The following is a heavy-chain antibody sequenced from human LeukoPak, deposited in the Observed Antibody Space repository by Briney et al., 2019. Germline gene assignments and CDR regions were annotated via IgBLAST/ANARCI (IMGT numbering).Heavy chain of an antibody. J-gene: IGHJ3*02. CDR3: ARGDILTGYPSDAFDI. CDR1: GFTFDDYD. CDR2: INWNGGST. D-gene: IGHD3-9*01. Sequence: GGSLRLSCAASGFTFDDYDMSCVRQAPGKGLEWVSGINWNGGSTGYADSVKGRFTISRDNAKNTLYLQMNSLRAEDTALYYCARGDILTGYPSDAFDIWGQGTMVTVSS. V-gene: IGHV3-20*04.